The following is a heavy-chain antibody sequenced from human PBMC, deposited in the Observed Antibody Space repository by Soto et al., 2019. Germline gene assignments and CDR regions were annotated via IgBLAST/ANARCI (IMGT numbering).Heavy chain of an antibody. CDR1: GGSIRTYY. D-gene: IGHD5-18*01. J-gene: IGHJ5*02. V-gene: IGHV4-59*01. Sequence: SETLSLTCTVSGGSIRTYYWSWIRQPPGKGLEWIGYIYYSGSTNYNPSLKSRVTISVDTSKNQFSLKVYSVTAADTAVYYCARGFSGYSYGDWFDPWGQGTLVTVSS. CDR3: ARGFSGYSYGDWFDP. CDR2: IYYSGST.